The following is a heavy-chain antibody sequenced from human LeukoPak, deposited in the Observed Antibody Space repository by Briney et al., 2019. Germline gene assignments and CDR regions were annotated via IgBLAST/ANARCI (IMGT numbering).Heavy chain of an antibody. V-gene: IGHV4-59*01. CDR3: SRGYSSHDWIFDH. Sequence: SETLSLTCTVSGGSINSYYWNWIRQPPGKGLEWIGYIYSSGITSYNPSLNGRVTVSLDTSKNQVSLKLSSVTAADTAVYFCSRGYSSHDWIFDHLGQGTLVTVSS. CDR1: GGSINSYY. J-gene: IGHJ4*02. CDR2: IYSSGIT. D-gene: IGHD3-9*01.